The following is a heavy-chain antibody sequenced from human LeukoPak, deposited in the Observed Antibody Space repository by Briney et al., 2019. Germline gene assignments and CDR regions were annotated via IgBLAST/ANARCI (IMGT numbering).Heavy chain of an antibody. Sequence: PSETLSLTCTVSGGSISSYYWSWIRQPPGKGLEWIGYIYYSGSTNYNPSLKSRVTISVDTSKNQFSLKLSSVTAADTAVYYCARHRGYSDYWGQGTLVTVSS. D-gene: IGHD5-18*01. CDR3: ARHRGYSDY. V-gene: IGHV4-59*08. J-gene: IGHJ4*02. CDR1: GGSISSYY. CDR2: IYYSGST.